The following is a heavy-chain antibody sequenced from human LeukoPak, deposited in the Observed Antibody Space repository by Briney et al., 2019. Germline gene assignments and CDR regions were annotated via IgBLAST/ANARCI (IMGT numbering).Heavy chain of an antibody. V-gene: IGHV3-21*01. CDR3: VRGSQWNPGIAAAGNFDY. CDR2: ISSSSSYI. CDR1: GFTFSSYN. D-gene: IGHD6-13*01. Sequence: GGSLRLSCAASGFTFSSYNMNWVRQAPGKGLEWVSSISSSSSYIYYADSVKGRFTISRDNAKNSLYLQMNSLRAENTAVYYCVRGSQWNPGIAAAGNFDYWGQGTLVTVSS. J-gene: IGHJ4*02.